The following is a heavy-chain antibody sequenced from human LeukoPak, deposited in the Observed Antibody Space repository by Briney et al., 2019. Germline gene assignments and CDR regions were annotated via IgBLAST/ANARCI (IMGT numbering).Heavy chain of an antibody. CDR2: YGPEDGET. CDR3: ATDNFEY. Sequence: GASVKVSCKLSGSTLTEFSMHWVRQAPGKGLEWMGGYGPEDGETIYAQNFQGRVTMTDDPSTDTVYLDLSSLRSEDTAMYYCATDNFEYWGQGTQVTVSS. V-gene: IGHV1-24*01. J-gene: IGHJ4*02. CDR1: GSTLTEFS.